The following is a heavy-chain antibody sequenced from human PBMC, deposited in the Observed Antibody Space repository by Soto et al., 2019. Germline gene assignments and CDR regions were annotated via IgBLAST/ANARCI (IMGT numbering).Heavy chain of an antibody. CDR1: GGTFSSYT. CDR3: AIPTYCCGDCYLLRHRYLDI. Sequence: QVQLVQSGAEVKKLGSSVKVSCKASGGTFSSYTISWVRQAPGQGLEWMGRIIPILGIANYAQKFQGRVTITADKSTRTAYMELSSRRSEDTAVYYCAIPTYCCGDCYLLRHRYLDIWGRVTLVTLSS. J-gene: IGHJ2*01. D-gene: IGHD2-21*01. V-gene: IGHV1-69*02. CDR2: IIPILGIA.